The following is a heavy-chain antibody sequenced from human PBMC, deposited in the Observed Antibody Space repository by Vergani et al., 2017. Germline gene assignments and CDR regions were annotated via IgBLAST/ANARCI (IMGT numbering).Heavy chain of an antibody. V-gene: IGHV1-2*02. CDR2: INPNSGGT. CDR1: GYTFTGYY. J-gene: IGHJ4*02. CDR3: ARVPGYSGSWSYNE. Sequence: QVQLVQSGAEVKKPGASVKVSCKASGYTFTGYYMHWVRQAPGQGLEWMGWINPNSGGTNYAQKFQGRVTMSRDTSISTAYMELSRLRSYDTAVYYCARVPGYSGSWSYNEWGQGTLVTVSS. D-gene: IGHD6-13*01.